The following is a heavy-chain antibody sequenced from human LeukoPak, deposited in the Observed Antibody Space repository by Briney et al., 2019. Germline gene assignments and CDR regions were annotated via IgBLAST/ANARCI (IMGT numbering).Heavy chain of an antibody. D-gene: IGHD2-15*01. J-gene: IGHJ4*02. CDR1: GGSISSSGSY. CDR3: ARGDYGYWFDF. Sequence: PSETLSLTCTVSGGSISSSGSYWGWIRQPPGTGLEWIGTIYYSGSTYYNPSLKSRGSISVDTSKNQFSLKLSSVTAADTAVYYCARGDYGYWFDFWGQGTLVTVSS. CDR2: IYYSGST. V-gene: IGHV4-39*01.